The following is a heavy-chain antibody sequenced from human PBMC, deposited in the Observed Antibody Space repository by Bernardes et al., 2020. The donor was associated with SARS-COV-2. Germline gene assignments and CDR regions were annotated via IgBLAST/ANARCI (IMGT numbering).Heavy chain of an antibody. Sequence: AAVKDYCKVSGYTLTALSMPWVRQAPGQGLEWMGGFDPEDGETIYAQKFQGRVTMTEDTSTDTAYMELSSLRSEDTAVYYCATGSPVAGTAGDWFDPWGQGSLVTVSS. CDR2: FDPEDGET. CDR3: ATGSPVAGTAGDWFDP. D-gene: IGHD6-19*01. V-gene: IGHV1-24*01. CDR1: GYTLTALS. J-gene: IGHJ5*02.